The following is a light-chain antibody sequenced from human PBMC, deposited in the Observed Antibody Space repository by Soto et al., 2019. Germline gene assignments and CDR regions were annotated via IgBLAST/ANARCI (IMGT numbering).Light chain of an antibody. V-gene: IGLV1-47*01. Sequence: QSVLTQPPSASGTPGQRVTISCSGSSSNIGSNYVYWYQQLPGTDPKLLIYRDNHRPSGVPDRFSGSKSATSASLAISGLRYADEADYYCAAWDDGRSGPVFGGGTQLTVL. J-gene: IGLJ7*01. CDR1: SSNIGSNY. CDR2: RDN. CDR3: AAWDDGRSGPV.